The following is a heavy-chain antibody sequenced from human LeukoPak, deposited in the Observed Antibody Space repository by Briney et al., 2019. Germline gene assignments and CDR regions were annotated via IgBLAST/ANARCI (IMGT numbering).Heavy chain of an antibody. CDR2: VNIDGSSV. V-gene: IGHV3-74*01. CDR1: GFTVSSYW. CDR3: ASGVQGTSWIVN. D-gene: IGHD2-15*01. Sequence: GGSLRLSCAPSGFTVSSYWMHWVRQAPGKGLVWLSRVNIDGSSVAYADSVKGRFTISRDNAKDSLYLQMNSLRAEDTAVYYCASGVQGTSWIVNWGRGTLVTVSS. J-gene: IGHJ4*01.